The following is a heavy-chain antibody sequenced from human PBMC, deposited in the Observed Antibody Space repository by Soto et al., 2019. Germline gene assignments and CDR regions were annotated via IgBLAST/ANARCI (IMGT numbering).Heavy chain of an antibody. Sequence: ASVKVSCKASGYTFTSYAMHWVRQAPGQRLEWMGWINAGNGNTKYSQKFQGRVTITRDTSASTAYMELSSLRSEDTAVYYCARDFRLDFWSGYFPYPYYYYGMDVWGQGTTVTVSS. D-gene: IGHD3-3*01. CDR1: GYTFTSYA. J-gene: IGHJ6*02. CDR3: ARDFRLDFWSGYFPYPYYYYGMDV. V-gene: IGHV1-3*01. CDR2: INAGNGNT.